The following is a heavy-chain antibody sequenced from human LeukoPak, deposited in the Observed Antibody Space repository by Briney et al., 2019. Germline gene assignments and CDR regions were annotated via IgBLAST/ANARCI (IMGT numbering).Heavy chain of an antibody. J-gene: IGHJ4*02. CDR2: ININSGGI. CDR3: ARDRDGGVGTIDY. D-gene: IGHD3-3*01. V-gene: IGHV1-2*06. Sequence: ASVKVSCKASGYTFIDYWIHWVRQAPGQGLELMGRININSGGINYAEKFQGRVTMTRATSISTAYMELSRLRFDDTAVYYRARDRDGGVGTIDYWGQGTLVPVSS. CDR1: GYTFIDYW.